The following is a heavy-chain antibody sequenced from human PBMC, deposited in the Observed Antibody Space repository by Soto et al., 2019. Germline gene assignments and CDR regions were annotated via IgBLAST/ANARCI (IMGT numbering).Heavy chain of an antibody. J-gene: IGHJ6*02. CDR3: ARGGYDILTGYYPDYYYYGMDV. Sequence: SATLSLTCALDRKSFLGHYWRWIVKTSRWGLEWIGEINHSGSTNYNPFLKSRVTISVDTSKNQFSLKLSSVTAADTAVYYCARGGYDILTGYYPDYYYYGMDVWGQGTTVS. V-gene: IGHV4-34*01. D-gene: IGHD3-9*01. CDR2: INHSGST. CDR1: RKSFLGHY.